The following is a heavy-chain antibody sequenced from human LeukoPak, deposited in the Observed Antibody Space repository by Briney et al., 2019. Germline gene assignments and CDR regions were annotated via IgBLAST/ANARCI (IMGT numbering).Heavy chain of an antibody. CDR3: AGVRGSCRSTSCRNEYFDY. D-gene: IGHD2-2*01. V-gene: IGHV3-7*03. CDR1: GFTFSSYW. J-gene: IGHJ4*02. CDR2: IKEDGSEK. Sequence: GGSLRLSCAASGFTFSSYWMSWVRQAPGKGLEWVANIKEDGSEKYYVDSVKGRFTISRDNAKNSLYLQMNSLRAEDTAVYYCAGVRGSCRSTSCRNEYFDYWGQGTLVTVSS.